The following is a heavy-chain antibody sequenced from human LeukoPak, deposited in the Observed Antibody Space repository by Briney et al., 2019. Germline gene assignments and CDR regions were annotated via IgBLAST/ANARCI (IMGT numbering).Heavy chain of an antibody. CDR3: ARGAPSVYNSNSY. D-gene: IGHD1-1*01. CDR1: GYTVGVNY. V-gene: IGHV1-2*02. J-gene: IGHJ4*02. CDR2: IKPDSAAT. Sequence: ASGTLSFTGSGYTVGVNYIHWVRHGHGQGLEWMGWIKPDSAATKDAQKFQGRVTMTRDTSINTAYMELSSLTSDDTAVYYCARGAPSVYNSNSYWGQGTLVTVSS.